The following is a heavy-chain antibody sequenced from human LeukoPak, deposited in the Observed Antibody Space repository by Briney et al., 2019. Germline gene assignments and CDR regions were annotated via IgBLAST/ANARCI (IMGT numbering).Heavy chain of an antibody. V-gene: IGHV1-69*13. CDR3: ARDGEYSYGYEDYYYYYYMDV. CDR2: IIPIFGTA. D-gene: IGHD5-18*01. J-gene: IGHJ6*03. CDR1: GGTFSNYA. Sequence: ASVTVSCKASGGTFSNYAISGVRQAPGQGRDWMGGIIPIFGTANYTQKFQGRGTITADETTSTAYMELSSLRSEDTAVYYCARDGEYSYGYEDYYYYYYMDVWGKGTTVTISS.